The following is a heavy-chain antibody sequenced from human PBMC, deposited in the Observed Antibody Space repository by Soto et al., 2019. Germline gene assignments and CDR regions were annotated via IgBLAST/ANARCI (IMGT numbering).Heavy chain of an antibody. J-gene: IGHJ4*02. CDR3: VRYFRGSGRYFFDY. CDR1: GFTFITSF. D-gene: IGHD6-19*01. Sequence: QPGGSLRLSCVASGFTFITSFMVWVRQAPGKGLEWVANINQDGRGTYYVASVEGRFTISRDNAKDSLYLQMNSLRAEDTAVYYCVRYFRGSGRYFFDYWGQGTLVTVSS. CDR2: INQDGRGT. V-gene: IGHV3-7*03.